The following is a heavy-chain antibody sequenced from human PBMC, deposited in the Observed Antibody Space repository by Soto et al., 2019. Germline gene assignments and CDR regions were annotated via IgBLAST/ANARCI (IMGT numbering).Heavy chain of an antibody. Sequence: EVQLVESGGGLIQPGGSLRLSCAVSGFTVSNNYMSWVRQAPGKGLEGVSVIYSGGYTAYGDSVKGRFTISRDNSKNTLFFQMTSRRANGPAVSYFAKPPGGGCYWGQGTLVTVSS. CDR2: IYSGGYT. CDR3: AKPPGGGCY. V-gene: IGHV3-53*01. J-gene: IGHJ4*02. D-gene: IGHD3-10*01. CDR1: GFTVSNNY.